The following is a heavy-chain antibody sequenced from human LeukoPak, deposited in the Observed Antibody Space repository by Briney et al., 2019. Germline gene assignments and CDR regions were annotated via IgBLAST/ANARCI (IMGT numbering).Heavy chain of an antibody. CDR2: IWYDGVTK. D-gene: IGHD3-10*01. V-gene: IGHV3-33*06. Sequence: GGSLRLSCAASGFTFSSYGMQWLRQPPGKGLEWVAVIWYDGVTKYYVDSVKGRFTISRDNSKKTLYLQMNSLRVEDTAVYYCAKGGEDPGDWGQGTLVTVSS. CDR1: GFTFSSYG. J-gene: IGHJ4*02. CDR3: AKGGEDPGD.